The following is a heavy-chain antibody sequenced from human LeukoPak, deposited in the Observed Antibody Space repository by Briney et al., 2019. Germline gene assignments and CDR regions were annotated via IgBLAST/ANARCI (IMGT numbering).Heavy chain of an antibody. J-gene: IGHJ5*02. CDR1: GSSFTSYW. V-gene: IGHV5-51*01. CDR2: IYPGDSDT. Sequence: GASLQISGEASGSSFTSYWIGWVRQLPGKGLEWMGVIYPGDSDTRYSPSFQGQVTISADKSISTAYLQWSSLKPSDTAMYYCAKTTESYYYDSSGSNWFDPWGQGTQVTVSS. CDR3: AKTTESYYYDSSGSNWFDP. D-gene: IGHD3-22*01.